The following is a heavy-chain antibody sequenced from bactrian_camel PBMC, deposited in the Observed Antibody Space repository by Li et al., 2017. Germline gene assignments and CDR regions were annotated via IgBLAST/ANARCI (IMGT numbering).Heavy chain of an antibody. CDR2: IYTGSGNT. CDR1: KDAHMY. V-gene: IGHV3S54*01. CDR3: VIRPSGRDLKIDY. J-gene: IGHJ4*01. Sequence: QVQLVESGGGSAQAGGSLRLSCSDSKDAHMYMAWFRQAPGKEREGVARIYTGSGNTYYADSVKGRFTISRDNAKNTVYLRMGSLKPEDTAVYYCVIRPSGRDLKIDYWGQGTQVTVS.